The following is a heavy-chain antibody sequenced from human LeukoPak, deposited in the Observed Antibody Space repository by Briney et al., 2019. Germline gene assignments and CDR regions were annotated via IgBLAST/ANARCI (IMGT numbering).Heavy chain of an antibody. CDR3: AKSDVGIWDLDY. CDR1: GFTFSSYA. V-gene: IGHV3-23*01. J-gene: IGHJ4*02. Sequence: PGGSLRFSCAASGFTFSSYAMSWVRQAPGKRLEWVSAISGSGGSTYYADSVKGRFTISRDNSKNTLYLQMNSLRAEDTAVYYCAKSDVGIWDLDYWGQGTLVTVSS. D-gene: IGHD3-16*01. CDR2: ISGSGGST.